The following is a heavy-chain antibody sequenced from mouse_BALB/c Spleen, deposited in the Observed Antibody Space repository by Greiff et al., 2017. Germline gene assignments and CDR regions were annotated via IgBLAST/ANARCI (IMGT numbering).Heavy chain of an antibody. CDR3: ARLRDYGSSYFAY. CDR2: INPGSGGT. J-gene: IGHJ3*01. Sequence: QVQLQQSGAELVRPGTSVKVSCKASGYAFTNYLIEWVKQRPGQGLEWIGVINPGSGGTNYNEKFKGKATLTADKSSSTAYMQLSSLTSDDSAVYFYARLRDYGSSYFAYWGQGTLVTVSA. D-gene: IGHD1-1*01. CDR1: GYAFTNYL. V-gene: IGHV1-54*01.